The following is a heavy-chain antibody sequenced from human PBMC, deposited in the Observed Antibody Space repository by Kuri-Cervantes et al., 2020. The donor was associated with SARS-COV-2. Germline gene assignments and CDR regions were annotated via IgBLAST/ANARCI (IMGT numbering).Heavy chain of an antibody. J-gene: IGHJ6*02. CDR1: GYTFTSYG. CDR2: IIPIFGTA. V-gene: IGHV1-69*13. D-gene: IGHD1-26*01. CDR3: ARMTGAYGMDV. Sequence: SVKVSCKASGYTFTSYGISWVRQAPGQGLEWMGGIIPIFGTANYAQKFQGRVTITADESTSTAYVELSSLRSEDTAVYYCARMTGAYGMDVWGQGTTVTVSS.